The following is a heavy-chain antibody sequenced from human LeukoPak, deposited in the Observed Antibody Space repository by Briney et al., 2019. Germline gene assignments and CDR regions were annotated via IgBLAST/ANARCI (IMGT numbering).Heavy chain of an antibody. CDR2: IASDTTYM. V-gene: IGHV3-21*06. CDR1: GFTFSTYT. Sequence: GGSLRLSCEASGFTFSTYTVNWVRQAPGKGLEWVSSIASDTTYMKYADSVKGRFSVSRDNAKNSVFLELKSLRADDTAVYFCARDYYDSSASATFDFWGRGTLVTVSS. J-gene: IGHJ4*02. CDR3: ARDYYDSSASATFDF. D-gene: IGHD3-22*01.